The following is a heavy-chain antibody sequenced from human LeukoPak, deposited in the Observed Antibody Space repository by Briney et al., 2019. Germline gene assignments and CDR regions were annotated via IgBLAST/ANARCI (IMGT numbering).Heavy chain of an antibody. Sequence: SETLSLTCTVSGGSISSYYWSWIRQPPGKGLEWIGYIYYSGSTNYNPSLKSRVTISVDTSKNQFSLKLSSVTAADTAVYYCARMSSGYYPNFDYWGQGTLATVSS. CDR1: GGSISSYY. J-gene: IGHJ4*02. CDR3: ARMSSGYYPNFDY. D-gene: IGHD3-22*01. V-gene: IGHV4-59*01. CDR2: IYYSGST.